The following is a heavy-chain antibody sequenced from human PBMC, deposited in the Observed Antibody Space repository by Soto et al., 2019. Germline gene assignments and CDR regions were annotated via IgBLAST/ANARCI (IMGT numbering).Heavy chain of an antibody. D-gene: IGHD3-10*01. V-gene: IGHV3-66*01. CDR1: GFTVSSNY. Sequence: GGSLRLSCAASGFTVSSNYMSWVRQAPGKGLEWVSVIYSGGSTYYADSVKGRFTISRDNSKNTLYLQMNSLRAEDTAVYYCARDHFRITMVRHQDYGMDVWGQGTTVTVSS. J-gene: IGHJ6*02. CDR3: ARDHFRITMVRHQDYGMDV. CDR2: IYSGGST.